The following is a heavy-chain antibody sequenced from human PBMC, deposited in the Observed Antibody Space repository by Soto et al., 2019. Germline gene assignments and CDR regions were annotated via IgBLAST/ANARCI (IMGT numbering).Heavy chain of an antibody. CDR1: GFTFSNYG. CDR3: AKEXYYYDSSGGEYYYGMDV. V-gene: IGHV3-30*18. D-gene: IGHD3-22*01. Sequence: GGSLRLSCAASGFTFSNYGMHWVRQAPGKGLEWVAVISYDGSNKYYADSVKGRFTISRDNSKNTLYLQMNSLRAEDTAVYYCAKEXYYYDSSGGEYYYGMDVWGQGTTVTVSS. CDR2: ISYDGSNK. J-gene: IGHJ6*02.